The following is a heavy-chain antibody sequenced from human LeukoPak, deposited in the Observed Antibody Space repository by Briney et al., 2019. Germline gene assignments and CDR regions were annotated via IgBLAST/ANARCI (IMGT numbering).Heavy chain of an antibody. CDR3: ARNRKQLAFDI. D-gene: IGHD5-18*01. J-gene: IGHJ3*02. V-gene: IGHV1-2*02. CDR2: INPNSGGT. CDR1: GYTFTGYY. Sequence: ASVKVSCKASGYTFTGYYIHWVRQAPGQRLEWMGWINPNSGGTNYAQKLQGRVTMTTDTSTSTAYMELRSLRSDDTAVYYCARNRKQLAFDIWGQGTMVTVSS.